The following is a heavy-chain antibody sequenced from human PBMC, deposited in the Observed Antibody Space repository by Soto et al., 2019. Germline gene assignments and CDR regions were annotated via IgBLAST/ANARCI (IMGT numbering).Heavy chain of an antibody. CDR2: ITGSGGTT. V-gene: IGHV3-23*01. CDR1: GFTFKSYS. D-gene: IGHD2-21*02. CDR3: AAKHIVVVAATLH. J-gene: IGHJ4*02. Sequence: PGGSLRLSCAASGFTFKSYSMSWVRQAPGKGLEWVSGITGSGGTTSYADSVKGRFTISRDNSKNTLYLQMNSLRAEDTAVYYCAAKHIVVVAATLHWGQGTLVTVSS.